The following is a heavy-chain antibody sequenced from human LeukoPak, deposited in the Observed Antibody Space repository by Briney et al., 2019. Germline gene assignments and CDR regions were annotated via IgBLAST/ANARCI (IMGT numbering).Heavy chain of an antibody. D-gene: IGHD2-2*01. Sequence: GGSLRLSCVASGFTFNTYGMHWVRQAPGKGLEWVAGISKDGSSKDYADSVKGRFTNSRDNSKNTMYLQMNSLRVEDTAVYYCAKAAYCTSTSCHFSGYAQRPLDSWGQGTRVTVSS. CDR2: ISKDGSSK. CDR3: AKAAYCTSTSCHFSGYAQRPLDS. J-gene: IGHJ4*02. CDR1: GFTFNTYG. V-gene: IGHV3-30*18.